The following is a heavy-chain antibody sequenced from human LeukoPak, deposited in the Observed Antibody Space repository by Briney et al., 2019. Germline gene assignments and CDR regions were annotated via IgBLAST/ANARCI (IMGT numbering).Heavy chain of an antibody. CDR3: ARLTGVTTWFDDY. Sequence: GESLKISCQGSGYSFTSYWIGWVRQLPGKGLEWRGIIYPGDSDTRYSPSFQGQVTISADKSISTAYLQWSSLKASDTAMYYCARLTGVTTWFDDYWGQGTLVTVSS. CDR2: IYPGDSDT. V-gene: IGHV5-51*01. CDR1: GYSFTSYW. D-gene: IGHD4-17*01. J-gene: IGHJ4*02.